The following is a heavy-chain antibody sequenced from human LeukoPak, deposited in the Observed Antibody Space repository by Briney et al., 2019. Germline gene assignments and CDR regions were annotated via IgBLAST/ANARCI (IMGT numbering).Heavy chain of an antibody. J-gene: IGHJ4*02. Sequence: KPSETLSLTCTVSGGSISNYYWSWIRQPPGKGLEWIGSIYHSGSTYYNPSLKSRVTISVDTSKNQFSLKLSSVTAADTAVYYCARGTNGVKWGQGTLVTVSS. D-gene: IGHD2-8*01. V-gene: IGHV4-59*08. CDR1: GGSISNYY. CDR3: ARGTNGVK. CDR2: IYHSGST.